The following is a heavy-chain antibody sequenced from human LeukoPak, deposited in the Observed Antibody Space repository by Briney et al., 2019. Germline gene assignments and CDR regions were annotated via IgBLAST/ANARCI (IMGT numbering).Heavy chain of an antibody. CDR3: ARGARAGYNLEPFDN. CDR2: IYYSGST. Sequence: SDTLSFTCTFSNNFISSYYWSWIRKPPGKRLEWIGYIYYSGSTKYNPSLKSRVTMSLDTSKSQFSLKLNSVTAADTAVYYCARGARAGYNLEPFDNWGQGTLVTVSS. V-gene: IGHV4-59*01. D-gene: IGHD5-24*01. CDR1: NNFISSYY. J-gene: IGHJ4*02.